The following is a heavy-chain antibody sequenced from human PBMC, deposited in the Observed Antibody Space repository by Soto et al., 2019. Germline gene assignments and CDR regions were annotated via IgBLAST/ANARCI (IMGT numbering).Heavy chain of an antibody. Sequence: QPGGSLRLSCAASGFTFSGYTIHWVRQTPGKGLERVAVISHDGSNKHYADSVKGRFTISRDNSENTLYLQMNSLRAEDTAVYYCAREWDSSGWSLDYWGQGT. D-gene: IGHD6-19*01. CDR2: ISHDGSNK. CDR3: AREWDSSGWSLDY. CDR1: GFTFSGYT. V-gene: IGHV3-30*14. J-gene: IGHJ4*02.